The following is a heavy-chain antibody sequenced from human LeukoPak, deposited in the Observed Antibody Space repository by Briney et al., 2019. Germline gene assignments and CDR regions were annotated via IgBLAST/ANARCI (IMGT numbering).Heavy chain of an antibody. V-gene: IGHV3-7*01. D-gene: IGHD3-22*01. CDR3: ARIGYYEGGRFHPDY. J-gene: IGHJ4*02. Sequence: GGSLRLSCAASGFTLSRYWMTWVRQAPGTGLEWVANIRQDGSEKYYVDSVRGRFTISRDNAKNSLYLQMNSLRVEDTALYYCARIGYYEGGRFHPDYWGQGTLVTVSS. CDR1: GFTLSRYW. CDR2: IRQDGSEK.